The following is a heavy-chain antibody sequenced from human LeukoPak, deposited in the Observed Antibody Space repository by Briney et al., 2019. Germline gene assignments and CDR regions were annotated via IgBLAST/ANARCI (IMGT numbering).Heavy chain of an antibody. D-gene: IGHD3-10*01. Sequence: PGGSLRLSCAASRFTFSSYGMHWVRQAPSKGLEWVAFIRYDGSNKYYADSVKGRVTISRDNSQNTLFLQMNTLTVEDTAIYYCAKAESVVSMIRGARNYQHYMDVWGKGTTVTVSS. CDR2: IRYDGSNK. CDR1: RFTFSSYG. J-gene: IGHJ6*03. V-gene: IGHV3-30*02. CDR3: AKAESVVSMIRGARNYQHYMDV.